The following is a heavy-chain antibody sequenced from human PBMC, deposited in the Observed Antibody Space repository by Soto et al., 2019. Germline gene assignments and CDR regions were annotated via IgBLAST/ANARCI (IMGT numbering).Heavy chain of an antibody. J-gene: IGHJ6*03. CDR1: GFTFSSYA. D-gene: IGHD5-12*01. CDR3: ANWPVDIVATTRTGPHYYMDV. Sequence: GGSLRLSCAASGFTFSSYAMSWVRQAPGKGLEWVSAISGSGGSTYYADSVKGRFTISRDNSKNTLYLQMNSLRAEDTAVYYCANWPVDIVATTRTGPHYYMDVWGKGTTVTVSS. CDR2: ISGSGGST. V-gene: IGHV3-23*01.